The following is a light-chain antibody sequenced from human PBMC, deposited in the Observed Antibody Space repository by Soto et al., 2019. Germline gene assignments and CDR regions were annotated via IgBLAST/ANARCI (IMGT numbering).Light chain of an antibody. Sequence: QSALTQPASVSGSPGQSITISCTGTSSDVGDYNYVSWYQQHPGKAPKLIIYGVSNRPSGISNRFSGSKSCNTASLTISGLQAEDEADYYCSSYTSTNTLVFGGGTKLTVL. CDR2: GVS. CDR3: SSYTSTNTLV. V-gene: IGLV2-14*01. CDR1: SSDVGDYNY. J-gene: IGLJ2*01.